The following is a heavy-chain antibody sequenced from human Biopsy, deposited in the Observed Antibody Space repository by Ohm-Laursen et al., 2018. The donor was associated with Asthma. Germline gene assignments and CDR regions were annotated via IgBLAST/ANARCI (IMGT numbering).Heavy chain of an antibody. Sequence: GPSVKVSCTASGYTFISYATHWVRQAPGQRLEWMGWINAGNGNTKYSQKFQGRVTITRDTSASTAYMELSSLRSEDTAVYYCARTYYDFLTGQVNDAFAMWGQGTMVTVSS. CDR2: INAGNGNT. J-gene: IGHJ3*02. CDR1: GYTFISYA. D-gene: IGHD3-9*01. V-gene: IGHV1-3*01. CDR3: ARTYYDFLTGQVNDAFAM.